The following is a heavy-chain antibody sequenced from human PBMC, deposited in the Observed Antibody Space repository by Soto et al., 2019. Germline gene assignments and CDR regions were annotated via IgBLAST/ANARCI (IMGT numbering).Heavy chain of an antibody. D-gene: IGHD1-7*01. V-gene: IGHV3-23*01. CDR2: ISANGQGI. CDR3: AKDRNYPRDQFHN. CDR1: GFTFNNYA. J-gene: IGHJ4*02. Sequence: TVGSLRLSCAASGFTFNNYAMSWVRQAPGKGLEWVSAISANGQGIYYADSVKGRFIISRDSSKNTVFLHMDSLTAEDTAVYYCAKDRNYPRDQFHNWGQGTLVTVSS.